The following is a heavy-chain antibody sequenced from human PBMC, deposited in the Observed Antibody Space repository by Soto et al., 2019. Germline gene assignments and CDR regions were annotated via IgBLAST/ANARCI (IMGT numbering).Heavy chain of an antibody. CDR3: ARTVRGNRGWFDP. J-gene: IGHJ5*02. D-gene: IGHD3-10*01. V-gene: IGHV1-46*01. Sequence: QVQLVQSGAEVKKPGASVKVSCKASRYTFTSYYMHWVRQAPGQGLEWMGIINPSGGSTSYAPKVQGRVTITREPSTSTVYMELSSLRSEDTAVYYCARTVRGNRGWFDPWGQGTLGTVSS. CDR1: RYTFTSYY. CDR2: INPSGGST.